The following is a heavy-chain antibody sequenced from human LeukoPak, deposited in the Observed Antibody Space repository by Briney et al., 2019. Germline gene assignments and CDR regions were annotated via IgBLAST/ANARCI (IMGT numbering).Heavy chain of an antibody. CDR1: GFTFDDYG. V-gene: IGHV3-20*01. CDR3: ARSTSSIAAAGTDY. J-gene: IGHJ4*02. CDR2: INWNGGST. Sequence: PGGSLRFSCAAAGFTFDDYGMSWVRQAPGKGLEWVSGINWNGGSTGYADSVKGRFTISRDNAKNSLYLQMNSLIAEDTSLYHCARSTSSIAAAGTDYWGQGTLLTVSS. D-gene: IGHD6-13*01.